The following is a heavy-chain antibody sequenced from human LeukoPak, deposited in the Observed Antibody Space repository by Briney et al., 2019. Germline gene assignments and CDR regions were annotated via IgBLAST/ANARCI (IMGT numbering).Heavy chain of an antibody. CDR3: AKEGYSRGYYSYYYMDV. CDR1: GFTFSSYG. V-gene: IGHV3-30*02. Sequence: PGGSLRLSCAASGFTFSSYGMHWVRQAPGKGLEWVASTRYDGSNKYYADSVKGRFTISRDNSKNTVYVQMNSLRAEDTAVYYCAKEGYSRGYYSYYYMDVWGKGTTVTVSS. CDR2: TRYDGSNK. D-gene: IGHD6-13*01. J-gene: IGHJ6*03.